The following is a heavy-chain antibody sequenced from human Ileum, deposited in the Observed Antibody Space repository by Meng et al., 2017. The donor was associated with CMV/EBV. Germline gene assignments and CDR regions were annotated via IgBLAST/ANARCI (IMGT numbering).Heavy chain of an antibody. D-gene: IGHD3-22*01. J-gene: IGHJ4*02. CDR1: TFSDYY. V-gene: IGHV3-11*04. CDR3: ARDRRHYGDSSGYGSLDY. Sequence: TFSDYYMSWIRRAPGKGLEWVAYISASATTIYDADSVKGRFTISRDNAKNSLYLQMNSLRAEDTAVYYCARDRRHYGDSSGYGSLDYWGQGTLVTVSS. CDR2: ISASATTI.